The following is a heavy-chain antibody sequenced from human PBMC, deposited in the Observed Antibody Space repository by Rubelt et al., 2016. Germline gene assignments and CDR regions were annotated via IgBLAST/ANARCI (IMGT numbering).Heavy chain of an antibody. CDR1: GYTFTSYA. Sequence: QVQLVQSGAEVKKPGASVKVSCKASGYTFTSYAMPWVRQAPGQRLEWMGWLTAGNGNTKYSQKFQGRVTITRDTSASTAYMELSSLRAEDTAVYYCTSSQGVWKYWGQGTLVTVSS. J-gene: IGHJ4*02. CDR2: LTAGNGNT. CDR3: TSSQGVWKY. D-gene: IGHD6-13*01. V-gene: IGHV1-3*01.